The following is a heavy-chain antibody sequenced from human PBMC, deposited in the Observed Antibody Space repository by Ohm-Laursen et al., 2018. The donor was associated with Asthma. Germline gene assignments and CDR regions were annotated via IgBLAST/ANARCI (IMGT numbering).Heavy chain of an antibody. J-gene: IGHJ6*02. CDR3: ARAHGYYYYGMDV. Sequence: SLRLSCAASGFTFSSYAMSWVRQAPGKGLEWVSAISGSGGSTYYADSVKGRFTISRDNSKNTLYLQMNGLRAEDTAVYYCARAHGYYYYGMDVWGQGTTVTVSS. CDR1: GFTFSSYA. V-gene: IGHV3-23*01. CDR2: ISGSGGST.